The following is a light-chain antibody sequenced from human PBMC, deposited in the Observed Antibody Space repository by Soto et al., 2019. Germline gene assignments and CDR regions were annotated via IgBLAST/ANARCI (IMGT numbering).Light chain of an antibody. Sequence: EIVMTQSPATLSVSPGDRATLSCSASQSVSSNLACYQQKPGQAPSLLIYGASTRATGIPARFSGSGSGTEFTHTISSLQSEDFAVYYCQKYNNWPLGFGGETKVEIQ. CDR3: QKYNNWPLG. V-gene: IGKV3-15*01. J-gene: IGKJ4*01. CDR2: GAS. CDR1: QSVSSN.